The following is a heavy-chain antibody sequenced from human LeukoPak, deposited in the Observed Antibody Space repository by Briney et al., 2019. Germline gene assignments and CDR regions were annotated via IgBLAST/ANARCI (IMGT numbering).Heavy chain of an antibody. D-gene: IGHD3-3*01. J-gene: IGHJ3*02. CDR2: TKQDGSEK. Sequence: TGGSLRLSCEVSGFTFSSYWMSWVRQAPGKGLEWVANTKQDGSEKYYVDSVKGRFTISRDNAKNSLYLQMNSLRAEDTAVYYCARGRRERITAFGDIWGQGTMVTVSS. CDR3: ARGRRERITAFGDI. CDR1: GFTFSSYW. V-gene: IGHV3-7*01.